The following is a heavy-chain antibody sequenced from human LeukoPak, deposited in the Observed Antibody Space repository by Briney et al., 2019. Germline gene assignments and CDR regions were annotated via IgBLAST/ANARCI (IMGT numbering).Heavy chain of an antibody. J-gene: IGHJ4*02. CDR1: GGSFNNYC. CDR3: ARGTYYFDTSAHETDDY. Sequence: SETLSLTCAVYGGSFNNYCWSWIRQPPGKGLEWIGEINHSGSTNYNPSLKSRLTISVDTPKNQFSLKLSSVTAADTAVYYCARGTYYFDTSAHETDDYWGQGTLVTVSS. V-gene: IGHV4-34*01. CDR2: INHSGST. D-gene: IGHD3-22*01.